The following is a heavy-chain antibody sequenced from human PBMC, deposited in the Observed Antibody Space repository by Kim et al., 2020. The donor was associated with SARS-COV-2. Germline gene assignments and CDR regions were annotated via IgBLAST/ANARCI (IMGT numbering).Heavy chain of an antibody. CDR1: GFTFSSYG. D-gene: IGHD4-17*01. V-gene: IGHV3-30*18. J-gene: IGHJ3*02. Sequence: GGSLRLSCAASGFTFSSYGMHWVRQAPGKGLEWVAVISYDGSNKYYADSVKGRFTISRDNSKNTLYLQMNSLRAEDTAVYYCAKCGTTVTDNDAFDIWGQVTMVTVSS. CDR3: AKCGTTVTDNDAFDI. CDR2: ISYDGSNK.